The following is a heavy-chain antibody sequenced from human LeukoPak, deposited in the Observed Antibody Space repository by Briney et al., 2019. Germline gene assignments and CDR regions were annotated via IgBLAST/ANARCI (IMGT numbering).Heavy chain of an antibody. D-gene: IGHD3-22*01. V-gene: IGHV1-69*13. J-gene: IGHJ6*02. CDR1: GYTFTSYG. CDR3: AVHYDSIGYYPLYGMDV. CDR2: IIPIFGTA. Sequence: SVKVSCKASGYTFTSYGISWVRQAPGQGLEWMGGIIPIFGTANYAQKFQGRVTITADESTSTAYMELSSLRSEDTAVYYCAVHYDSIGYYPLYGMDVWGQGTTVTVSS.